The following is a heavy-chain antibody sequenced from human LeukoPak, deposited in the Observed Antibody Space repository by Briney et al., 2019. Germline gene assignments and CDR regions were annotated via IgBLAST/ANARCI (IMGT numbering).Heavy chain of an antibody. CDR1: GGTFSSYA. Sequence: ASVKVSYKASGGTFSSYAISWVRQAPGQGLEWMGGIIPIFGTANYAQKFQGRVTITADESTSTAYMELSSLRSEDTAVYYCARDYMGYCSSTSCNSWFDPWGQGTLVTVSS. CDR2: IIPIFGTA. D-gene: IGHD2-2*01. V-gene: IGHV1-69*13. J-gene: IGHJ5*02. CDR3: ARDYMGYCSSTSCNSWFDP.